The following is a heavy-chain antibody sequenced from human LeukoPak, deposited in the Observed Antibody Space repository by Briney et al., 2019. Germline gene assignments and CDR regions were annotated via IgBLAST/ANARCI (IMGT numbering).Heavy chain of an antibody. D-gene: IGHD3-10*01. V-gene: IGHV4-38-2*01. CDR2: IFHNANT. Sequence: SETLSLTCAVSGYSISNGCSWVWIRQPPGKGLEWIGSIFHNANTYYNTPLRSRVTMSIDTSSNHFSLNLSSVTAADTAIYYCARYGSGLSPQIPSWGQGTLVTVSS. J-gene: IGHJ4*02. CDR1: GYSISNGCS. CDR3: ARYGSGLSPQIPS.